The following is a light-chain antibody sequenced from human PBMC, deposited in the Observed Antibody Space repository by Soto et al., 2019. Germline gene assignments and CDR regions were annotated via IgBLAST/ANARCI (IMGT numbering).Light chain of an antibody. CDR2: DAS. CDR3: QQYQIDWT. V-gene: IGKV1-5*01. CDR1: QRVNTC. Sequence: DIQMTQSPSTVSASVGDRVSITCRASQRVNTCLAWYQQKPGKAPTLLIYDASSLQSGVPSRFSGSGSGTEFTLTISSLQPDDFATYYCQQYQIDWTFGQGTKVDTK. J-gene: IGKJ1*01.